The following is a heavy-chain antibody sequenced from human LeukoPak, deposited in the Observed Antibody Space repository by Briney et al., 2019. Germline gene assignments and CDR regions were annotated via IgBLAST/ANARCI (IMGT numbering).Heavy chain of an antibody. CDR2: INPRGDAT. CDR1: GNTFIGYW. J-gene: IGHJ4*02. V-gene: IGHV1-46*01. D-gene: IGHD1-1*01. Sequence: ASVKVSCKASGNTFIGYWIHWVRQAPGQGLEWMGAINPRGDATIGAQKFQGRVTTTRDTSTSTVYIELSSLRSEDTAVYYCAREGQQLKHFDYWGQGTLVTVSS. CDR3: AREGQQLKHFDY.